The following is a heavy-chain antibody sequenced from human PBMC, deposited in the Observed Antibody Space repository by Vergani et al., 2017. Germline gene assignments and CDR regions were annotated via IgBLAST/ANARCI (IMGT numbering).Heavy chain of an antibody. V-gene: IGHV3-23*04. J-gene: IGHJ4*02. CDR3: AKDIRVVIPYDYFDY. CDR2: ISGSGGST. Sequence: EVQLVETGGGLIQPGGSLRLSCAASGFTVSSNYMSWVRQAPGKGLEWVSAISGSGGSTYYADSVKGRFTISRDNSKNTLYLQMNSLRAEDTAVYYCAKDIRVVIPYDYFDYWGQGTLVTVSS. CDR1: GFTVSSNY. D-gene: IGHD3-3*01.